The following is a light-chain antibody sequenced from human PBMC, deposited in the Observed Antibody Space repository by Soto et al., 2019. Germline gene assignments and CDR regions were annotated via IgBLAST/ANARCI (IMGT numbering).Light chain of an antibody. J-gene: IGKJ5*01. CDR3: QQANSFPLT. CDR2: GAS. V-gene: IGKV3D-15*01. CDR1: QSVSSN. Sequence: EIVMTQSPATLSVSPGERATLSCRASQSVSSNLAWYQQKPGQAPRLLIYGASNRATGIPDRFSGTGAGTDFTLTISSLQPEDFATYYCQQANSFPLTFGQGTRLEIK.